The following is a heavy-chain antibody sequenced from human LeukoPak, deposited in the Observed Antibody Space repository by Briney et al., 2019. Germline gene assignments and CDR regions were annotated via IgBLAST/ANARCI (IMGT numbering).Heavy chain of an antibody. V-gene: IGHV3-23*01. Sequence: GGSLRLSCAASGFVFGIFAMNWVRQAPGKGREGGSVIFGNGAGIQYADSVKGRFSISRDTSENVLFLQMNSLRAEDTAVYYCVKDRTPDGFYSNDLWGQGTLVTVSS. D-gene: IGHD5-24*01. CDR3: VKDRTPDGFYSNDL. CDR2: IFGNGAGI. J-gene: IGHJ5*02. CDR1: GFVFGIFA.